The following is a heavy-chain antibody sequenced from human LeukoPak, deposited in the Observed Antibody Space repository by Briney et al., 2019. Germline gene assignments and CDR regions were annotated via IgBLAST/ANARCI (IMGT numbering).Heavy chain of an antibody. V-gene: IGHV4-38-2*02. J-gene: IGHJ4*02. Sequence: SETLSLTCTVSGSSISSDYYWGWIRQSPGKGLEWIGSINHSGITYYNPSLKSRVTISVDPSKNQFSLKLRSVTAADTAFYYCPRDNVPGYFDYWGQGALVTVSS. CDR1: GSSISSDYY. D-gene: IGHD2-8*01. CDR3: PRDNVPGYFDY. CDR2: INHSGIT.